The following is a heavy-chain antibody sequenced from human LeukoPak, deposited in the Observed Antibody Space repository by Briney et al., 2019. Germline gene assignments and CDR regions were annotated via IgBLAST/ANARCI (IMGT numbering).Heavy chain of an antibody. Sequence: PGGSLRLSCEASGFTFSAYAMTWVRQAPGKGLEWVSSIGSDKPHYSESVKGRFAISRDNSKSMLFLQLNSLRAEDTALYYCARDLHYYVAMGVWGQGTTVTVSS. CDR3: ARDLHYYVAMGV. D-gene: IGHD3-10*02. J-gene: IGHJ6*02. V-gene: IGHV3-23*01. CDR2: IGSDKP. CDR1: GFTFSAYA.